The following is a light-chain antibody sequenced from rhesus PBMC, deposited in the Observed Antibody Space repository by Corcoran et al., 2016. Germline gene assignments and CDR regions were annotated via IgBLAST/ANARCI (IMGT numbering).Light chain of an antibody. CDR1: QSVSSS. CDR2: GAS. J-gene: IGKJ1*01. V-gene: IGKV3-42*03. CDR3: QQYSNWPLT. Sequence: EIVLTQSPATLSLSPGERATLSCRASQSVSSSLAWYQQKPGQVPRLLIYGASRRATGIPDRFRCSGSGTDFTLTISSLEPEEFAVYYCQQYSNWPLTFGQGTKVEIK.